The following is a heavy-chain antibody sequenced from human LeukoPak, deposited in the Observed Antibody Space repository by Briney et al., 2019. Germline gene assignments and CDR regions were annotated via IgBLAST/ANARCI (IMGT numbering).Heavy chain of an antibody. CDR2: ISYDGSNK. Sequence: SCKASGYTFTGYYMHWVRQAPGKGLEWVAVISYDGSNKYYADSVKGRFTISRDNSKNTLYPQMNSLRAEDTAVYYCARDGQGWLMSIGYYYFDYWGQGTLVTVSS. CDR3: ARDGQGWLMSIGYYYFDY. J-gene: IGHJ4*02. D-gene: IGHD2-15*01. V-gene: IGHV3-30-3*01. CDR1: GYTFTGYY.